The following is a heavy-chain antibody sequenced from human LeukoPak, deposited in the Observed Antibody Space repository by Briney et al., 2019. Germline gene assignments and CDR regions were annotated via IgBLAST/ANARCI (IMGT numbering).Heavy chain of an antibody. Sequence: GGSLRLSCAASGFTFSSYEMNWVRQAPGKGLEWVSYISSSGSTIYYADSVKGRFTISRDNAKNSLYLQMNSLRAEDTAVYYCARGSKYGSFYFDYWGQGTLVTVSS. CDR2: ISSSGSTI. CDR3: ARGSKYGSFYFDY. J-gene: IGHJ4*02. CDR1: GFTFSSYE. D-gene: IGHD6-13*01. V-gene: IGHV3-48*03.